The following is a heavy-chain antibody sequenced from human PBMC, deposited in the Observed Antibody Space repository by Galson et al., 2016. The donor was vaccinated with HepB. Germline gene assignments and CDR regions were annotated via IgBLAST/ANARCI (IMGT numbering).Heavy chain of an antibody. J-gene: IGHJ4*02. V-gene: IGHV4-59*01. Sequence: SETLSLTCSVSGDSISNYYWSWIRQPPGKGLEWIGSIDYSGTTNYNPSLRSRVAIFMDSTTNRFSLRLTSVTAPDTAFYYCAATVLVGGTDQFNPFDYWGQGLLVTVSS. CDR3: AATVLVGGTDQFNPFDY. CDR2: IDYSGTT. D-gene: IGHD2-15*01. CDR1: GDSISNYY.